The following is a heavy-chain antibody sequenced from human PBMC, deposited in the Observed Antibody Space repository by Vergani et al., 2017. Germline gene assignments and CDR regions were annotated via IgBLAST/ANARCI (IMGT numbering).Heavy chain of an antibody. Sequence: EVHLVESGGGLVQPGESLKLSCATSGLTFSDSAIHWVRQTSGKGLEWIGRIRDKAYNYATVYAVSVKGRLTISRDDSKKTAYLQMNDLTTEDTAVYYCFYDFWAGYDSGDVWGKGTTVTVSS. J-gene: IGHJ6*04. V-gene: IGHV3-73*02. CDR1: GLTFSDSA. CDR2: IRDKAYNYAT. D-gene: IGHD3/OR15-3a*01. CDR3: FYDFWAGYDSGDV.